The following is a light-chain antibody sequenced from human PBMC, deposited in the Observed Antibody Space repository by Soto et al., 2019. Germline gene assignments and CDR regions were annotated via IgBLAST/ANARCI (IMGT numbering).Light chain of an antibody. CDR1: QSVTGDY. V-gene: IGKV3-20*01. J-gene: IGKJ5*01. Sequence: EIVLTQSPGTLSLSPGERATLSRRASQSVTGDYVAWYQQTPGQAPRLLIYAAATRASGIPERFSGSGSGTDFTLTISRLEPEDFAVYCCQQYGSSPPTFGQGTRLEIK. CDR3: QQYGSSPPT. CDR2: AAA.